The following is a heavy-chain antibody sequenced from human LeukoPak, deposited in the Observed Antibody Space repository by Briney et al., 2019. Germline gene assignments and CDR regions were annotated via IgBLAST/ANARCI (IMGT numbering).Heavy chain of an antibody. CDR3: ARDTTTQRLSVRAYFDY. V-gene: IGHV3-23*01. CDR2: ISGSGGST. Sequence: GGSLRLSCAASGFTFSSYAMSWVRQAPGKGLEWVSAISGSGGSTYYADSVKGRFTVSRDNSKNTLYLQMSSLRAEDTAVYYCARDTTTQRLSVRAYFDYWGQGVLVTVSS. J-gene: IGHJ4*02. D-gene: IGHD1-1*01. CDR1: GFTFSSYA.